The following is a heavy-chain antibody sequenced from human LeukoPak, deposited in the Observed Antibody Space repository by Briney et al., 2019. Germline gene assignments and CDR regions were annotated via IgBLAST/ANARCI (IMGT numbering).Heavy chain of an antibody. Sequence: SETLSLTCTVSGGSISSSSYYWGWIRQPPGKGLEWIGSIYYSGSTYYNPSLKSRVTISVDTSKNQFSLKLSSVTAADTAVYYCARDLEQWLVAGTGYWGQGTLVTVSS. CDR2: IYYSGST. D-gene: IGHD6-19*01. CDR1: GGSISSSSYY. V-gene: IGHV4-39*07. J-gene: IGHJ4*02. CDR3: ARDLEQWLVAGTGY.